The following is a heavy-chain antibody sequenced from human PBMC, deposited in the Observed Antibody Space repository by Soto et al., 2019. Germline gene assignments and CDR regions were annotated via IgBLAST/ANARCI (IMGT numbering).Heavy chain of an antibody. D-gene: IGHD3-3*01. Sequence: QVQLQESGPGLVKPSGTLSLTCAVSGGSISSSNWWSWVRQPPGKGLEWIGEIYHSGSTNYNPSLESRVTISVDKSKNQFSLKLSSVTAADTAVYYCARVVTIFGVVMTARAYFDYWGQGTLVTVSS. CDR3: ARVVTIFGVVMTARAYFDY. V-gene: IGHV4-4*02. J-gene: IGHJ4*02. CDR1: GGSISSSNW. CDR2: IYHSGST.